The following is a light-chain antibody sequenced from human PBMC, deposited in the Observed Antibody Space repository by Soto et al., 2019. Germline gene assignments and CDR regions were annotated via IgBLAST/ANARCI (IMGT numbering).Light chain of an antibody. Sequence: QSALTQPASVSGSPGQSITLSCTGTSSDVGSYNLVSWYQQHPGKAPKLMIYEANKRPSGVSDRFSGSKSGNTASLTISGLQAEDEAEYYCSSYAGYSTSVVFGGGTQLTVL. V-gene: IGLV2-23*01. J-gene: IGLJ2*01. CDR3: SSYAGYSTSVV. CDR1: SSDVGSYNL. CDR2: EAN.